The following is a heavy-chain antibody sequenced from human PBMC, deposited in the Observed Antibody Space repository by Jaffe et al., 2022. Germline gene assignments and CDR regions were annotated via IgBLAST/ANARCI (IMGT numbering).Heavy chain of an antibody. CDR3: ARLGRLRDGYYYYYYMDV. V-gene: IGHV4-39*01. CDR1: GGSISSSSYY. Sequence: QLQLQESGPGLVKPSETLSLTCTVSGGSISSSSYYWGWIRQPPGKGLEWIGSIYYSGSTYYNPSLKSRVTISVDTSKNQFSLKLSSVTAADTAVYYCARLGRLRDGYYYYYYMDVWGKGTTVTVSS. CDR2: IYYSGST. J-gene: IGHJ6*03. D-gene: IGHD5-12*01.